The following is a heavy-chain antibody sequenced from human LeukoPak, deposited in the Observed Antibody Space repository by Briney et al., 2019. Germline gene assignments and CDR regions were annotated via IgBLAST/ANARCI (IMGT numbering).Heavy chain of an antibody. CDR2: ISWDGGRK. D-gene: IGHD3-9*01. Sequence: PGGSLRLSFAASGFTFDDYTMHWVRQAPGKGLEWVSLISWDGGRKYYADSVKGRFTISRDNSKNSLYLQMNSLSTEDTALYYCAKGGNYNILTGYPIDYWGQGTLVTVSS. J-gene: IGHJ4*02. CDR3: AKGGNYNILTGYPIDY. CDR1: GFTFDDYT. V-gene: IGHV3-43*01.